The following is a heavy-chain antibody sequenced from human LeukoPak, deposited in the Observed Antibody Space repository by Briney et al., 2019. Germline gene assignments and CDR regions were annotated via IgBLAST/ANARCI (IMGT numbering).Heavy chain of an antibody. J-gene: IGHJ5*02. D-gene: IGHD3-10*01. CDR1: GYTFTSYG. Sequence: GASVKVSCKASGYTFTSYGISWVRQAPGQGLEWMGGIIPIFGTANYAQKFQGRVTITADESTSTAYMELSSLRSEDTAVYYCARSGSMVRQNWFDPWGQGTLVTVSS. CDR2: IIPIFGTA. CDR3: ARSGSMVRQNWFDP. V-gene: IGHV1-69*13.